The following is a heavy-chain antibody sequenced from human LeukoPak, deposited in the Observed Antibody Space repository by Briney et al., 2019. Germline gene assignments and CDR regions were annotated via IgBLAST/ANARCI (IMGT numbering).Heavy chain of an antibody. D-gene: IGHD4-17*01. V-gene: IGHV3-13*01. CDR1: GFAFSSYD. Sequence: GGSLRLSCAASGFAFSSYDMHWVRQATGKGLEWVSAFHADGETFYSDSVRGRFTISRDNAKNSFSLQMNSLGVGDTAVYHCTRGSGPGVTTIDSWGQGALVTVSS. CDR3: TRGSGPGVTTIDS. J-gene: IGHJ4*02. CDR2: FHADGET.